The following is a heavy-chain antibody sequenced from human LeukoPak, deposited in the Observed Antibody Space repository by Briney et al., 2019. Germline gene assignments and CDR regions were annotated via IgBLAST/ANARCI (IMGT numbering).Heavy chain of an antibody. CDR3: ARGGDYYDSSGYYLADY. D-gene: IGHD3-22*01. CDR1: GGTFSSYA. Sequence: SVKVSCKASGGTFSSYAISWVRRAPGQGLEWMGGIIPIFGTANYAQKFQGRVTITADESTSTSYMELSSLRSEDTAVYYCARGGDYYDSSGYYLADYWGQGTLVTVSS. V-gene: IGHV1-69*13. J-gene: IGHJ4*02. CDR2: IIPIFGTA.